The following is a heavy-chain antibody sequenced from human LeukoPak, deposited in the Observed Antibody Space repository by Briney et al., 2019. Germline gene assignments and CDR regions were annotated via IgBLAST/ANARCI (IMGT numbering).Heavy chain of an antibody. J-gene: IGHJ5*02. V-gene: IGHV4-59*01. D-gene: IGHD3-10*01. CDR3: ARGDGSGSYPNWFDP. CDR2: IYYSGST. CDR1: GGSISSYY. Sequence: SETLSLTCTVSGGSISSYYWSWIRQPPGKGLEWIGYIYYSGSTNYNPSLKSRVTISVDTSKNQFSLKLSSVTAADTAVYYCARGDGSGSYPNWFDPWGQGTLVTVSS.